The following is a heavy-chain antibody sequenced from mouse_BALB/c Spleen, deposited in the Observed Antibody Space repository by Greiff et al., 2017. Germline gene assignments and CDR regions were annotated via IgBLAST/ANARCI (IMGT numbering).Heavy chain of an antibody. V-gene: IGHV1S81*02. CDR1: GYTFTSYY. CDR3: ARDYYGSSYVDY. J-gene: IGHJ2*01. D-gene: IGHD1-1*01. Sequence: QVQLQQPGAELVKPGASVKLSCKASGYTFTSYYMYWVKQRPGQGLEWIGGINPSNGGTNFNEKFKSKATLTVDKSSSTAYMQLSSLTSEDSAVYYCARDYYGSSYVDYWGQGTTLTVSS. CDR2: INPSNGGT.